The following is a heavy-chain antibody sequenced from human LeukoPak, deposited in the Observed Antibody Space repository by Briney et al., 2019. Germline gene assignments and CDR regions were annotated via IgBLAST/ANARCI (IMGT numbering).Heavy chain of an antibody. CDR3: ARDGGLAAAGTKGWYFDY. Sequence: ASVKVSCKASGYTLTNYNISWVRQAPGQGLEWMGWISGYNGNTNNVEKLQGRVTMTTDTSTSTAYMELRSLRSDDTAVYYCARDGGLAAAGTKGWYFDYWGQGTLVTVSS. CDR1: GYTLTNYN. D-gene: IGHD6-13*01. CDR2: ISGYNGNT. J-gene: IGHJ4*02. V-gene: IGHV1-18*01.